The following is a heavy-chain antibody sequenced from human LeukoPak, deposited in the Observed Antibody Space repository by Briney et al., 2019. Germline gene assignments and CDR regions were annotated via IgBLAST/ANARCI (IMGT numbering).Heavy chain of an antibody. J-gene: IGHJ6*03. CDR3: ARVPYYYDRSGHYYYYYMDV. CDR2: IYYSGST. CDR1: GGSISSYY. Sequence: SETLSLTCTVSGGSISSYYMRWIRQPPGKGLEWIGYIYYSGSTNYNPSLKSRVTISVDTSKNQFSLKLSSVTAADTAVYCCARVPYYYDRSGHYYYYYMDVWGKGSTVTISS. V-gene: IGHV4-59*01. D-gene: IGHD3-22*01.